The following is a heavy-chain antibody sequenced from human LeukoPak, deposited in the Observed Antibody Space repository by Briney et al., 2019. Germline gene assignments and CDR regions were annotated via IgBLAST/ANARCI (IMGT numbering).Heavy chain of an antibody. CDR2: ISSSSSYI. D-gene: IGHD1/OR15-1a*01. V-gene: IGHV3-21*04. J-gene: IGHJ4*02. Sequence: GGSLRLSCSASGFPFSRHWMHWVRQAPGKGLEWVSSISSSSSYIYYADSVKGRFTISRDNSENTLFLQMHSLRVDDTAVYYCAKIRLAVSGTTFESWGQGTLVTVSS. CDR1: GFPFSRHW. CDR3: AKIRLAVSGTTFES.